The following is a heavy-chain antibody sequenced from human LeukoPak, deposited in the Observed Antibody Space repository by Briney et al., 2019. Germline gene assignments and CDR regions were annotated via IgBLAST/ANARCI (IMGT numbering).Heavy chain of an antibody. CDR1: GFTFSDYY. CDR2: ISSSGSTI. Sequence: PGGSLRLSCAASGFTFSDYYMSWIRQAPGKGLEWVSHISSSGSTIYYADSVKGRFTISRDNAKNSLYLQMNSLRAEDTAVYYCARDHDSSGYYLYYFDYWGQGTLVTVSS. D-gene: IGHD3-22*01. J-gene: IGHJ4*02. V-gene: IGHV3-11*04. CDR3: ARDHDSSGYYLYYFDY.